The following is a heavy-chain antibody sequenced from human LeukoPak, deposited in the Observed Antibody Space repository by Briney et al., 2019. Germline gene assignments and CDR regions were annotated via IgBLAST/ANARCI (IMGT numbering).Heavy chain of an antibody. CDR3: ARGAPRGVIITGNDY. CDR1: GYTFTGYY. CDR2: INPNSGGT. V-gene: IGHV1-2*02. J-gene: IGHJ4*02. Sequence: ASVKVSCKASGYTFTGYYMHWVRQAPGQGLEWMGWINPNSGGTNYAQKFQGRVTMTRDTSISTAYMELSRLRSDDTAVYYCARGAPRGVIITGNDYWGQGTLVTVSS. D-gene: IGHD3-10*01.